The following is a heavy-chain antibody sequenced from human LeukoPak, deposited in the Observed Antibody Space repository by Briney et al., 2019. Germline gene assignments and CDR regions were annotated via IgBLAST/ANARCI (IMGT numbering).Heavy chain of an antibody. J-gene: IGHJ4*02. V-gene: IGHV3-7*01. D-gene: IGHD1-26*01. CDR1: GFTFTSSA. CDR3: ARDPNILMGANFHS. Sequence: GGSLILSCAASGFTFTSSAMSWVRQAPGKGLEWVANINQDESKKYYVDSVKGRFTISRDNAKNPLYLQMDSLRAEDTAVYYCARDPNILMGANFHSWGQGTLVTVSS. CDR2: INQDESKK.